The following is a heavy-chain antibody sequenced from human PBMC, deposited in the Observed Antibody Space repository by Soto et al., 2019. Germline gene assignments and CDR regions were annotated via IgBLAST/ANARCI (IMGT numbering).Heavy chain of an antibody. CDR2: ISYDDSYR. Sequence: QVHLVESGGGVVQPGKSLRLSCAASGFTFDNYGMLWVRQAPGKGLEWVALISYDDSYRYYTNSVRGRFTISRDNSKNMVFRHMNSLQGDDTAVYYCAGGDYGASIDFWGQGTLVTVSS. CDR3: AGGDYGASIDF. CDR1: GFTFDNYG. J-gene: IGHJ4*02. D-gene: IGHD4-17*01. V-gene: IGHV3-33*01.